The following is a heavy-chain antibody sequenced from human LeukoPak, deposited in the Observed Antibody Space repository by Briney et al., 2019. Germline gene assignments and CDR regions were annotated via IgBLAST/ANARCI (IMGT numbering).Heavy chain of an antibody. CDR2: IYHSGST. Sequence: SETLSLTCTDSGYSISSGFYWGWIRQPPGKGLEWIGSIYHSGSTYYNPSLKSRVTISVDTSKNQFSLKLRSVTAADTAVYYCARAGQYYDSGGYEVVDYWGQGTLVTVSS. V-gene: IGHV4-38-2*02. CDR1: GYSISSGFY. D-gene: IGHD3-22*01. J-gene: IGHJ4*02. CDR3: ARAGQYYDSGGYEVVDY.